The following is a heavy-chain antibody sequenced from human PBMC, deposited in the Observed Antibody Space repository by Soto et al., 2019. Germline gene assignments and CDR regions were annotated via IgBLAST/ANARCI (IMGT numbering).Heavy chain of an antibody. CDR2: IIPIFGTA. CDR3: ARTAGPPDWFDP. Sequence: SVKVSCKASGGTFSSYAISWVRQAPGQGLEWMGGIIPIFGTANYAQKFQGRVTITADESTSTAYMELSSLRSEDTAVYYCARTAGPPDWFDPWGQGTLVTVSS. J-gene: IGHJ5*02. CDR1: GGTFSSYA. V-gene: IGHV1-69*13. D-gene: IGHD6-13*01.